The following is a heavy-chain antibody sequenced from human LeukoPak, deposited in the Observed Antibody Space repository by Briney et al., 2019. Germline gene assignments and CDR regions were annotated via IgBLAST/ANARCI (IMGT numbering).Heavy chain of an antibody. CDR1: GFTFSSYA. D-gene: IGHD1-26*01. V-gene: IGHV3-23*01. CDR3: VKDRGGSPFYGMDV. Sequence: GGSLRLSCAGSGFTFSSYAMSWVRQAPGKGLEWVSTISGSGGAGTYYADSVKGRFTVSRDNSRNTLYLPMDSLRAEDTAVYYCVKDRGGSPFYGMDVWGQGTTVTVSS. CDR2: ISGSGGAGT. J-gene: IGHJ6*02.